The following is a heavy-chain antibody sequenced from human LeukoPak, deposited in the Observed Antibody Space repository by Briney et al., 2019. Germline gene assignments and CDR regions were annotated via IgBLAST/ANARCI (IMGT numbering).Heavy chain of an antibody. CDR2: IYYNERT. J-gene: IGHJ4*02. CDR3: ARGRPMSGYSTPPFDS. Sequence: SQTLSLTCTVSGGSISSGGYYWTWIRQQPGKGLAWIGHIYYNERTSYNPSLKSRLTISVDTSKNHFSLRLRSVTAADTAVYYCARGRPMSGYSTPPFDSWGQGTLVTVSS. V-gene: IGHV4-31*03. CDR1: GGSISSGGYY. D-gene: IGHD4-11*01.